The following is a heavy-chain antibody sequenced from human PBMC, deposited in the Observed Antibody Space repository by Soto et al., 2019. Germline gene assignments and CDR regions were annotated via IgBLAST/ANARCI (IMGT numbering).Heavy chain of an antibody. D-gene: IGHD3-22*01. CDR3: ATGGYYWIDY. CDR2: IYYSGST. CDR1: GGSVSSGSYY. Sequence: PSETLSLTCTVSGGSVSSGSYYWSWIRQPPGKGLEWNGYIYYSGSTNYNPSLKSRVTISVDTSKNQFSLKLSSVTAADTAVYYCATGGYYWIDYWGQGTLVTVSS. V-gene: IGHV4-61*01. J-gene: IGHJ4*02.